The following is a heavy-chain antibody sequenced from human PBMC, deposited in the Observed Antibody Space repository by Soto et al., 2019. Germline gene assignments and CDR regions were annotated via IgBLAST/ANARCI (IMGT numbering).Heavy chain of an antibody. CDR1: GFTFSSYW. Sequence: HPGGSLRLSCAASGFTFSSYWMHWVRQAPGKGLVWVSRINSDGSSTSYADSVKGRFTISRDNAKNTLYLQMNSLRAEDTAVYYCAGVVVVAADINWFDPWGQGTLVTVSS. CDR3: AGVVVVAADINWFDP. CDR2: INSDGSST. V-gene: IGHV3-74*01. J-gene: IGHJ5*02. D-gene: IGHD2-15*01.